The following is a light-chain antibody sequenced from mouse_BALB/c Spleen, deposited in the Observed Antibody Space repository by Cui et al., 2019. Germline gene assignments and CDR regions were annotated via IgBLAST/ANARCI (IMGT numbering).Light chain of an antibody. CDR3: QQSNSWWT. V-gene: IGKV5-48*01. CDR2: YAS. CDR1: QSIGTS. Sequence: DILLTQSPAILSVSPGERVSFSCRASQSIGTSIHWYQQRTNGSPRLLIKYASESISGIPSRFSGSGSGTGFTLSINSVESEDIADYYCQQSNSWWTFGGGTKLEIK. J-gene: IGKJ1*01.